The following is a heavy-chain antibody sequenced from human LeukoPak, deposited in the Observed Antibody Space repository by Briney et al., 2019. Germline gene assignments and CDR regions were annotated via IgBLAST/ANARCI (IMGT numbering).Heavy chain of an antibody. CDR1: GYSISSGYY. CDR3: ARQGFGKAFDY. Sequence: SETLSLTCAVSGYSISSGYYCGWIRQPPGKGLEWIGSIYHSGSAYYNPSLKSRVTISVDTSKNQFSLKLSSVTAVDTAVYYCARQGFGKAFDYWGQGTLVTVPS. CDR2: IYHSGSA. J-gene: IGHJ4*02. V-gene: IGHV4-38-2*01. D-gene: IGHD3-10*01.